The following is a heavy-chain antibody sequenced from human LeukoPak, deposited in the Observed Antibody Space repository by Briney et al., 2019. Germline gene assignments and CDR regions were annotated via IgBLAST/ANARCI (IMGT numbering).Heavy chain of an antibody. CDR2: VGTGGDDI. CDR1: GYTFPSYS. D-gene: IGHD3-10*01. V-gene: IGHV3-21*05. J-gene: IGHJ4*02. CDR3: VRGGRGRDDYFDY. Sequence: GGSLSLSCAASGYTFPSYSLNWVRQSPGKGLGWISYVGTGGDDIYYADSVTGRFTISRDNAEKSVYLQMNSLRVEDTAVYYCVRGGRGRDDYFDYWGQGTQVTVSS.